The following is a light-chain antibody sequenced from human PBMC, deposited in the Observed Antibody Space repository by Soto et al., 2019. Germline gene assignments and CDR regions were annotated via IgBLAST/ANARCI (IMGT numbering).Light chain of an antibody. J-gene: IGLJ1*01. CDR3: TSYASTSTYV. CDR2: DVS. Sequence: SVLTQPASVSGSPGQSITISCTGTSSDVGGYNYVSWYQHHPGKAPKLMIYDVSNRPSGVSDRFSGSKSGSTASLTISGLQTEDEADYYCTSYASTSTYVFGSGTKVTVL. CDR1: SSDVGGYNY. V-gene: IGLV2-14*03.